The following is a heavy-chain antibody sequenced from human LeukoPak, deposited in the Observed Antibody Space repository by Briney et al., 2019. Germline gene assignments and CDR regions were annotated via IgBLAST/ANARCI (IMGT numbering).Heavy chain of an antibody. V-gene: IGHV1-2*02. CDR1: GYTFTGYY. J-gene: IGHJ4*02. Sequence: ASVKVSCKASGYTFTGYYMHWVRQAPGQGLEWMGWINPNSGGTNYAQKFQGRVTMTRDTSISTAYMELSRLRSDDTAVYYCARGGGGVGARETPYYFDYWGQGTLVTVSS. D-gene: IGHD1-26*01. CDR3: ARGGGGVGARETPYYFDY. CDR2: INPNSGGT.